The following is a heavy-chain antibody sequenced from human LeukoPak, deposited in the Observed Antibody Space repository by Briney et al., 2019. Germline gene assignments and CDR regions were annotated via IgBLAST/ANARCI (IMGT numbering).Heavy chain of an antibody. CDR3: ARGATQYYYYYMDV. CDR2: ISYSGST. Sequence: SETLSLTCTVSGGSITSSNYQWGWIRQPPGKGLEWIGSISYSGSTYFNLSLKSRVMISVDTSNNRLSLKLSSVTAADTAVYYCARGATQYYYYYMDVWGKGTTVTISS. D-gene: IGHD4/OR15-4a*01. J-gene: IGHJ6*03. CDR1: GGSITSSNYQ. V-gene: IGHV4-39*01.